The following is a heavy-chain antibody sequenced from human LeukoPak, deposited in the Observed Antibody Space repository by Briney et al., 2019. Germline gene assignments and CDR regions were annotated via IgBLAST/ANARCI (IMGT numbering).Heavy chain of an antibody. J-gene: IGHJ5*02. CDR2: IYSGGSA. CDR1: GFTVSSNY. D-gene: IGHD6-19*01. V-gene: IGHV3-66*01. CDR3: ARMVTGWPNWIDP. Sequence: SGGSLRLSCAASGFTVSSNYMSWVRQAPGKGPEWVSVIYSGGSAYSADSVKGRFTMSRDTSKNTLYLQINSLRAEDTAVYYCARMVTGWPNWIDPWGQGTLVTVSS.